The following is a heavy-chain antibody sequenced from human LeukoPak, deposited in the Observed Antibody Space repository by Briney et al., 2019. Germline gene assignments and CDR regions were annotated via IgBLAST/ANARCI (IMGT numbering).Heavy chain of an antibody. Sequence: GGSLRLSCAASGFTFSSYAMSWVRQAPGKGLEWVSAISGSGGSTYYADSVKDRFTISRDNSKNTLYLQMNSLRAEDTAVYYCAKFLPTHIVVANYYFDYWGQGTQVTVSS. J-gene: IGHJ4*02. D-gene: IGHD2-21*01. CDR3: AKFLPTHIVVANYYFDY. V-gene: IGHV3-23*01. CDR2: ISGSGGST. CDR1: GFTFSSYA.